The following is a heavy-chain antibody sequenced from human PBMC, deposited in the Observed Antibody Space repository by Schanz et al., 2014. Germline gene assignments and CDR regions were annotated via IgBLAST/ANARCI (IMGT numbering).Heavy chain of an antibody. CDR3: ATLDYADSVS. Sequence: QVQLVQSGADVKKPGSSVRVSCKASGGTFSRLTFSWVRQAPGQGLEWMGRVIPILGVTHYAQNFQGRVTITADKSTTTAYMELNSLNSDDTAVYYCATLDYADSVSWGQGTLVTVSS. CDR2: VIPILGVT. V-gene: IGHV1-69*02. CDR1: GGTFSRLT. J-gene: IGHJ5*02. D-gene: IGHD4-17*01.